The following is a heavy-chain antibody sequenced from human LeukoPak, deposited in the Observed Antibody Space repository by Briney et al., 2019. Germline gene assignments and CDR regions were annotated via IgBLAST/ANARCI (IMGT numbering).Heavy chain of an antibody. Sequence: PGGSLRLSCAASGFTVSSNYTSWVRQAPGKGLEWVSVIYSGGSTYYADSVKGRFTISRDNSKNTLYLQMNSLRAEDTAVYYCARGQSTVAMIDDAFDIWGQGTMVTVSS. CDR1: GFTVSSNY. J-gene: IGHJ3*02. CDR2: IYSGGST. D-gene: IGHD2-15*01. CDR3: ARGQSTVAMIDDAFDI. V-gene: IGHV3-66*02.